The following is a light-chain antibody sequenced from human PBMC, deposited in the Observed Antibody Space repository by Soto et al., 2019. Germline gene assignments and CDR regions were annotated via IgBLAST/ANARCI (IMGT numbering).Light chain of an antibody. CDR2: EVT. J-gene: IGLJ1*01. Sequence: QSALAQPASVSGSPGQSITISCTGTSSDIGSYDLVSWYQQHPGTAPKLIIYEVTKRPSGVSTRFSGSKSGNTASLTISGLQAVDEADYYCCSYAGSYTVYVFGTGTKVTVL. CDR1: SSDIGSYDL. CDR3: CSYAGSYTVYV. V-gene: IGLV2-23*02.